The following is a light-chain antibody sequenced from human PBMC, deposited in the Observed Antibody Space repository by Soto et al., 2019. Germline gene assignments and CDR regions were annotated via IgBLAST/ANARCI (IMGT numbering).Light chain of an antibody. J-gene: IGKJ1*01. V-gene: IGKV1-39*01. CDR1: QSISNY. CDR2: AAS. CDR3: QQSDSTPQT. Sequence: DIQMTQSPSSLSASVGDRVTISCRASQSISNYLNWYQQKPGTAPKLLIYAASSLQSGVPSRFSGSGSGTDFTLTISSLQIEDVATYFCQQSDSTPQTFGQGTKVEIK.